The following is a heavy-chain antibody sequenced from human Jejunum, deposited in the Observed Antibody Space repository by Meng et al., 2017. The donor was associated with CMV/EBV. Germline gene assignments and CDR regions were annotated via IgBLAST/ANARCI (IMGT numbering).Heavy chain of an antibody. CDR1: SYE. V-gene: IGHV3-48*03. CDR2: ISSSGSTM. Sequence: SYEMNWVRQAPGKGLEWIAYISSSGSTMYYADSVKGRFTISRDNANNSLFLQMNSLRDEDTAIYYCARDRVPRYSFYNGEWWFDPWGQGTLVTVSS. D-gene: IGHD2-8*01. J-gene: IGHJ5*02. CDR3: ARDRVPRYSFYNGEWWFDP.